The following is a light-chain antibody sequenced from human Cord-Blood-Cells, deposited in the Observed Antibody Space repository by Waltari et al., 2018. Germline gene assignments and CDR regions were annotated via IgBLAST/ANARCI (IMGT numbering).Light chain of an antibody. J-gene: IGLJ3*02. CDR2: EVS. V-gene: IGLV2-8*01. CDR3: SSYAGSNNWV. CDR1: SSDVGGYNY. Sequence: HSVTISCTGTSSDVGGYNYVSWYQQHPGKAPKLMIYEVSNRPSGVPDRFSGSKSGNTASLTVSGLQAEDEADYYCSSYAGSNNWVFGGGTKLTVL.